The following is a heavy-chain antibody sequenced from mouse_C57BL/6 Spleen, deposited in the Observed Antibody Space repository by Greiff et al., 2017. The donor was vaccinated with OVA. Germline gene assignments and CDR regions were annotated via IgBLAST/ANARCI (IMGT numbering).Heavy chain of an antibody. Sequence: VKLQQPGAELVKPGASVKMSCKASGYTFTSYWITWVKQRPGQGLEWIGDIYPGSGSTNYNEKFKSKATLTVDTSSSTAYMQLSSLTSEDSAVYYCARDDYDEGYAMDYWGQGTSVTVSS. D-gene: IGHD2-4*01. J-gene: IGHJ4*01. CDR3: ARDDYDEGYAMDY. CDR2: IYPGSGST. V-gene: IGHV1-55*01. CDR1: GYTFTSYW.